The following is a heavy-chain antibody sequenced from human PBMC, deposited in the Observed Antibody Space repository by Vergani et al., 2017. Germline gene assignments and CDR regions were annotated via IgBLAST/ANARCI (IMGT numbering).Heavy chain of an antibody. CDR3: AKGRKDIVVVPAASGDY. Sequence: QVQLVESGGGVVQPGRSLRLSCAASGFTFSSYGMHWVRQAPGKGLEWVAVISYDGSNKYYADSGKGRFTISRDNSKNTLYLQMNSLRAEDTAVYYCAKGRKDIVVVPAASGDYWGQGTLVTVSS. J-gene: IGHJ4*02. V-gene: IGHV3-30*18. D-gene: IGHD2-2*01. CDR1: GFTFSSYG. CDR2: ISYDGSNK.